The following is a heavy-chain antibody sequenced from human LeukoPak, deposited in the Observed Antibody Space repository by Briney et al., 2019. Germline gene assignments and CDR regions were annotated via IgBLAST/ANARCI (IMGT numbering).Heavy chain of an antibody. Sequence: GESLKISCKGSPYSFTNSWIGWVRQMPGKGLEWMGIIYPGDSDTRYSPSFQGQVTISADKSINTAYLQWSSLKASDTAIYYCVRQTGGTVITIIDYWGQGTLVTVPS. CDR3: VRQTGGTVITIIDY. CDR2: IYPGDSDT. V-gene: IGHV5-51*01. D-gene: IGHD4-17*01. CDR1: PYSFTNSW. J-gene: IGHJ4*02.